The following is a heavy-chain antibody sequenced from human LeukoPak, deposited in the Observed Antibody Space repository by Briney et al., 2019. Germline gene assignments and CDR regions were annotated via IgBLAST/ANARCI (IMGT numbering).Heavy chain of an antibody. CDR2: INPNSGNT. J-gene: IGHJ6*02. V-gene: IGHV1-8*01. CDR3: ARWDFEYSSSSGYYYYYGMDV. Sequence: ASVKVSCKASGYTFTGYYMHWVRQAPGQRLEWMGRINPNSGNTGYAQKFQGRVTMTRNTSISTAYMELSSLRSEDTAVYYCARWDFEYSSSSGYYYYYGMDVWGQGTTVTVSS. D-gene: IGHD6-6*01. CDR1: GYTFTGYY.